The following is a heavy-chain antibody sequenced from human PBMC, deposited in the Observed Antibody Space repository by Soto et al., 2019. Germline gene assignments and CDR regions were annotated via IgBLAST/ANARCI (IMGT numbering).Heavy chain of an antibody. CDR2: ISHSGTT. V-gene: IGHV4-30-4*01. CDR1: GGSISSGNYY. Sequence: QVQLQESGPGLVKPSQTLSLNCAVYGGSISSGNYYWCWIRQPPGKGLEWIGYISHSGTTYYNPSLKSRITISVDTSKNQFSLKLSSVTAADTAVYYCARDLFDYNGMDVWGQATTVTVSS. D-gene: IGHD3-10*01. J-gene: IGHJ6*02. CDR3: ARDLFDYNGMDV.